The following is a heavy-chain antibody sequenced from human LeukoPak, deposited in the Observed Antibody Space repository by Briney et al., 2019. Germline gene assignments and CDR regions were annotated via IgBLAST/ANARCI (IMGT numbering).Heavy chain of an antibody. CDR3: ARGSYGELKVGYYYMDV. D-gene: IGHD3-10*01. J-gene: IGHJ6*03. CDR1: GFTFSTYP. V-gene: IGHV3-30-3*01. CDR2: MSFDGDSE. Sequence: GGSLRLSCAASGFTFSTYPMHWVRQAPGKGLEWVAVMSFDGDSEYYSDSVRGRFTVSRDNAKSTLYLQMNSLRPEDTAVYFCARGSYGELKVGYYYMDVWGKGTTVTVSS.